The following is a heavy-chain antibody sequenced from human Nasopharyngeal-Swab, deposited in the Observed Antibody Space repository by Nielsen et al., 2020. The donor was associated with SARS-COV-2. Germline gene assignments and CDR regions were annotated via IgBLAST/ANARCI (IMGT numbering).Heavy chain of an antibody. Sequence: GESLKISCAASGFTFSSYWMHWVRQAPGKGLVWVSRINSDGSSTSYADSVKGRFTISRDNAKNTLYLQMNSLRAEDTAVYYCARGGSYDFWSGYCLDYWGQGTLVTVSS. CDR1: GFTFSSYW. CDR3: ARGGSYDFWSGYCLDY. V-gene: IGHV3-74*01. CDR2: INSDGSST. J-gene: IGHJ4*02. D-gene: IGHD3-3*01.